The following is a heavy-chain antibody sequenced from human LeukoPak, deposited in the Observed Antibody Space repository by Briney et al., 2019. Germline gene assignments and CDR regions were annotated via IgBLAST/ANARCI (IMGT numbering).Heavy chain of an antibody. V-gene: IGHV4-61*08. CDR2: IYYSGST. D-gene: IGHD5-12*01. J-gene: IGHJ4*02. Sequence: SETLSLTSTVSGDPITTSSDYKWTWLRQLPRKGLECTEYIYYSGSTNYNHSLQSRVTISVDPSNNQFSLQLTSVTAADTAVYYCAREYSAFDYWGQGTLVTVSS. CDR1: GDPITTSSDY. CDR3: AREYSAFDY.